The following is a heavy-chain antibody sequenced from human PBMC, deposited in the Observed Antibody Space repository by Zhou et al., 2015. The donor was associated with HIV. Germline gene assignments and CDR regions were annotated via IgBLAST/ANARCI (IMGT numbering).Heavy chain of an antibody. CDR3: VREGEGRMTTVTFAFDI. CDR2: IIPIFGTA. D-gene: IGHD4-17*01. CDR1: GGTFSNYA. V-gene: IGHV1-69*01. J-gene: IGHJ3*02. Sequence: QVQLVQSGAEVKKPGSSVKVSCKASGGTFSNYAISWVRQAPGQGFEWMGGIIPIFGTANCAQKFQGRVTITADESTRTAYMELSSLRSEDTAVYYCVREGEGRMTTVTFAFDIWGQGTMVTVSS.